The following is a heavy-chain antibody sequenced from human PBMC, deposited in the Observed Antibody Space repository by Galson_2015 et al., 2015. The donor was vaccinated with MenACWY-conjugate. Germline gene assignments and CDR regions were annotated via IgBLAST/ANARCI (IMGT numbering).Heavy chain of an antibody. CDR1: GGSISTYY. J-gene: IGHJ4*02. CDR2: VYYTGNT. Sequence: SETLSLTCTVSGGSISTYYWSWIRQPPGKGLQWIGYVYYTGNTDYNPSLKSRVTISVDTSKNHFSLKLNSVTAADTAIYYCARVLYGDYDRPFEYWGQGTLVTVPS. V-gene: IGHV4-59*08. D-gene: IGHD4-17*01. CDR3: ARVLYGDYDRPFEY.